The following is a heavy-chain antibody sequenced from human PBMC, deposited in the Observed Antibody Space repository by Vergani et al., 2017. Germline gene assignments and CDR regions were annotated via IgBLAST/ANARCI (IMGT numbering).Heavy chain of an antibody. CDR3: ARDRGTMVRGVIVDYYYYYGMDV. Sequence: QVQLVQSGAEVKKPGSSVKVSCKASGGTFSSYAISWVRQAPGQGLEWMGGIIPIFGTANYAQKFQGRVTITADKSTSTAYMELSSLRSDDTAVYYCARDRGTMVRGVIVDYYYYYGMDVWGQGTTVTVSS. V-gene: IGHV1-69*06. CDR1: GGTFSSYA. CDR2: IIPIFGTA. D-gene: IGHD3-10*01. J-gene: IGHJ6*02.